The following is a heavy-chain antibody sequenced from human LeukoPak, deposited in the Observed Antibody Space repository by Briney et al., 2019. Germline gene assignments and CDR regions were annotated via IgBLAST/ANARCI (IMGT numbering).Heavy chain of an antibody. Sequence: PGGSLRLSCSVSGFTVAANYMTWVRQAPGKGLEWVANIKQDGSEKYYVDSVKGRFTISRDNAKNSLYLQMNSLRAEDTAVYYCARTGSGWYDYWGQGTLVTVSS. V-gene: IGHV3-7*01. CDR1: GFTVAANY. D-gene: IGHD6-19*01. CDR3: ARTGSGWYDY. CDR2: IKQDGSEK. J-gene: IGHJ4*02.